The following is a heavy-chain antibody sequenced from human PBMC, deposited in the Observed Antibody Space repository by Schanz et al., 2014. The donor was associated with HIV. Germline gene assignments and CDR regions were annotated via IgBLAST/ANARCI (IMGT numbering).Heavy chain of an antibody. CDR1: GFMFSSYG. CDR2: VSSGGSRT. CDR3: AKGGSYYDFWSGYSYYFDD. J-gene: IGHJ4*02. D-gene: IGHD3-3*01. V-gene: IGHV3-23*01. Sequence: EVQLLESGGGLVQPGGSLRVSCAASGFMFSSYGMSWVRQAPGKGLEWVSIVSSGGSRTYYADSLKGRFTISRDNSKNTLYLQMNSLRAEDTAVYYCAKGGSYYDFWSGYSYYFDDWGQGTLVTVSS.